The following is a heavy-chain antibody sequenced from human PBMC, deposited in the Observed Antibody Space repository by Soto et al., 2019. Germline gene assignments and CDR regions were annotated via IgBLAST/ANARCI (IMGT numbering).Heavy chain of an antibody. CDR2: ISSSSSYI. CDR3: AREGIAAALDY. V-gene: IGHV3-21*01. J-gene: IGHJ4*02. CDR1: GFTLSSYS. D-gene: IGHD6-13*01. Sequence: EVQLVESGGGLVKTGGSLRLSCAASGFTLSSYSMNWVRQAPGKGLEWVSSISSSSSYIYYADSVKGRFTISRDNAKNSLYLQVNSLRAEDTAVYYCAREGIAAALDYWGQGTLVTVSS.